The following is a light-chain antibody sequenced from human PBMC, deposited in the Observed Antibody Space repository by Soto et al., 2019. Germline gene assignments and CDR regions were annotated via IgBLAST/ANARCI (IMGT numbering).Light chain of an antibody. CDR3: QKYNRAPLT. Sequence: DIQMTQSPSSLSASVGDRVTITCRASQGISNYLAWYQQQPRKVPKVLIYAASTLQSGVPSRFSAIGSRTDFTLTISSLQPEEVATFYCQKYNRAPLTFGGGTKVEIE. J-gene: IGKJ4*01. CDR2: AAS. V-gene: IGKV1-27*01. CDR1: QGISNY.